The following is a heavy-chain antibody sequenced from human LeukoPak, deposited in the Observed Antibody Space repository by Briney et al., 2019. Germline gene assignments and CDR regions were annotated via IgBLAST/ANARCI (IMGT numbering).Heavy chain of an antibody. CDR2: INAGNGNT. V-gene: IGHV1-3*01. CDR3: ARVKNYYGSGSFTFDP. J-gene: IGHJ5*02. CDR1: GYTFTSYA. Sequence: ASVKVSCKASGYTFTSYAMHWVRQAPGQRLEWMGWINAGNGNTKYSQKFQGRVTITRDTSASTAYMELSSLRSEDTAVYYCARVKNYYGSGSFTFDPWGQGTLVTVSS. D-gene: IGHD3-10*01.